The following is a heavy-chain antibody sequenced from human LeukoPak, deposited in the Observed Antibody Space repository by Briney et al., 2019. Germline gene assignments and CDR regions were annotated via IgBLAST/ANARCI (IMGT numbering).Heavy chain of an antibody. CDR1: GGSIRSTSYY. V-gene: IGHV4-39*02. CDR3: ARDRHCSSSSCYGL. CDR2: IYYSGST. Sequence: PSETLSLTCTVSGGSIRSTSYYWGWIRQPPGKGLEWIGSIYYSGSTYYNPSLKSRVTISVDTSKNQFSLKLSSVTAADTAVYYCARDRHCSSSSCYGLWGQGTRVTVSS. J-gene: IGHJ4*02. D-gene: IGHD2-2*01.